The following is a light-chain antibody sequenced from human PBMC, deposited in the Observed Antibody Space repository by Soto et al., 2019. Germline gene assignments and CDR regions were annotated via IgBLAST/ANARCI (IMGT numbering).Light chain of an antibody. V-gene: IGKV3-20*01. CDR1: QSVSSNH. J-gene: IGKJ2*01. CDR2: GAS. Sequence: EIVLTQSPGSLSLSPRERATLSCRASQSVSSNHLAWYQQKPGQPPRLLIYGASRRASGIPDRFSGSGSGTDFTLTISRLETEDFAVYYCQQYGSSTYTFGQGTKVEIK. CDR3: QQYGSSTYT.